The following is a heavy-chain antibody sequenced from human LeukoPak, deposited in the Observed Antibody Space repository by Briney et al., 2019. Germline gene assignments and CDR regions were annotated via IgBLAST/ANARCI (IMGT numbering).Heavy chain of an antibody. Sequence: ASVKVSCKASGYTFTSYYMHWVRQAPGQGLEWMEIINPSGGSTSYAQKFQGRVTMTRDTSTSTVYMELSSLRSEDTAVYYCAREATYYYGSGSLDRFDYWGQGTLVTVSS. CDR3: AREATYYYGSGSLDRFDY. J-gene: IGHJ4*02. CDR1: GYTFTSYY. CDR2: INPSGGST. V-gene: IGHV1-46*03. D-gene: IGHD3-10*01.